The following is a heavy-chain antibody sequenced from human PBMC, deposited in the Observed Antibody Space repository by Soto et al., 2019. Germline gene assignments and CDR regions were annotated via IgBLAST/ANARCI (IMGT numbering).Heavy chain of an antibody. V-gene: IGHV4-39*01. D-gene: IGHD6-13*01. CDR2: IYYSGST. J-gene: IGHJ6*02. Sequence: SETLSLTCTVSGGSISSSSYYWGWIRQPPGKGLGWIGSIYYSGSTYYNPALKSRVTISVDTSKNQFSLKLSSVTAADTAVYYCASLGLAAAGYYYYGMDVWGQGTTVTVSS. CDR3: ASLGLAAAGYYYYGMDV. CDR1: GGSISSSSYY.